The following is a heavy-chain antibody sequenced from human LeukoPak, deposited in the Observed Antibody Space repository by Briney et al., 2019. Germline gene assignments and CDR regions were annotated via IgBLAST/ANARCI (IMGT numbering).Heavy chain of an antibody. CDR2: IYHSGST. CDR3: ARWPRGVRGRYYFDY. D-gene: IGHD3-10*01. Sequence: SETLSLTCTVSGYSISSGYYWGWIRQPPGKGLEWIGSIYHSGSTYYNPSLKSRVTISVDTSKNQFSLKLRSVTAADTAVYYCARWPRGVRGRYYFDYWGQGTLVTVSS. CDR1: GYSISSGYY. J-gene: IGHJ4*02. V-gene: IGHV4-38-2*02.